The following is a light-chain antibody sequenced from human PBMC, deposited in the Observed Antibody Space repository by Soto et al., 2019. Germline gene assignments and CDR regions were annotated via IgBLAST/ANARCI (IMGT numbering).Light chain of an antibody. V-gene: IGLV2-14*01. CDR2: GVT. CDR3: SSYTSSSTLSVV. Sequence: QSALTQPASVSGSPGQSITISCTGTSSDVGGYNYVSWYQQHPGKAPKLMIYGVTNRPSGVSNRFSGSKSANTPSLTISGLQAEDEADYYCSSYTSSSTLSVVFGGGTKLTVL. CDR1: SSDVGGYNY. J-gene: IGLJ2*01.